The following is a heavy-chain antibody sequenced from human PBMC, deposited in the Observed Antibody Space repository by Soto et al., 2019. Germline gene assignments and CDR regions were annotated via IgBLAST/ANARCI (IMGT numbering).Heavy chain of an antibody. CDR1: GGSISSSSYY. J-gene: IGHJ4*02. CDR2: IYYSGST. Sequence: QLQLQESGPGLVKPSETLSLTCTVSGGSISSSSYYWGWIRQPPGKGLKWIGSIYYSGSTFYSPSLRSRVTISVDTSKNQFSLRVSSVTAADTAVYYCAREYSSAPDYWGQGTLVTVSS. D-gene: IGHD6-25*01. V-gene: IGHV4-39*02. CDR3: AREYSSAPDY.